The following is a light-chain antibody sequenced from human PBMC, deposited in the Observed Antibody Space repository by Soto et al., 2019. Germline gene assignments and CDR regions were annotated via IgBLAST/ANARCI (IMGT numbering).Light chain of an antibody. CDR1: QGIRDF. CDR3: QQFNVYPVT. CDR2: AAS. Sequence: DIQLTQSPSFLSSSVGDRDTITCRASQGIRDFLAWYQQKPGKAPKLLIYAASTWQAGFPTRFSGFASGTEFPLTISNLQPADAATYYCQQFNVYPVTFGGGTKVEIK. J-gene: IGKJ4*01. V-gene: IGKV1-9*01.